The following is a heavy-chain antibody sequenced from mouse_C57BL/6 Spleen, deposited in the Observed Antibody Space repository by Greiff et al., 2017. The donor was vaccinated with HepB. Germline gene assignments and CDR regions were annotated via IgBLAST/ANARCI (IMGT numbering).Heavy chain of an antibody. V-gene: IGHV1-80*01. Sequence: VQLQQSGAELVKPGASVKISCKASGYAFSSYWMNWVKQRPGKGLEWIGQIYPGDGDTNYNGKFKGKATLTADKSSSTAYMQLSSLTSEDSAVYFCARSITVVSFDYWGQGTTLTVSS. CDR3: ARSITVVSFDY. CDR1: GYAFSSYW. CDR2: IYPGDGDT. J-gene: IGHJ2*01. D-gene: IGHD1-1*01.